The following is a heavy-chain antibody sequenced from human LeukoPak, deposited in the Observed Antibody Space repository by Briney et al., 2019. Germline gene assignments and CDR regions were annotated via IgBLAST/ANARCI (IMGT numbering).Heavy chain of an antibody. D-gene: IGHD3-3*01. V-gene: IGHV4-31*03. CDR2: IYYSGST. Sequence: SETLSLTCTVSGGSISSGGYYWSWIRQHPGKGLEWIGYIYYSGSTYYNPSLKSRVTISVDTSKNQFSLKLSSVTAADTAVYYCARCPDFWSGYYSVLDYWGQGTLVTVSS. J-gene: IGHJ4*02. CDR3: ARCPDFWSGYYSVLDY. CDR1: GGSISSGGYY.